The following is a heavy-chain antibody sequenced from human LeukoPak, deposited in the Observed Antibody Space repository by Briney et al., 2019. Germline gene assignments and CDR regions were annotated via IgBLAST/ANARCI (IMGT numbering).Heavy chain of an antibody. J-gene: IGHJ3*01. CDR2: INPSVGST. V-gene: IGHV1-46*01. CDR3: AKDRPKYNSDSFDAFDV. CDR1: GYTFTSYY. D-gene: IGHD3-22*01. Sequence: ASVKVSCKASGYTFTSYYMHWVRQAPGQGLEWMGIINPSVGSTTHAQKFQGRVTMTRDTSTSTVYMELSSLRSEDTAVYYCAKDRPKYNSDSFDAFDVWGQGTMVTVSS.